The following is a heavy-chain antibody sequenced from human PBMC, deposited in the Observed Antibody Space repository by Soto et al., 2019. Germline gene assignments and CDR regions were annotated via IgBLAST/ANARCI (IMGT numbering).Heavy chain of an antibody. Sequence: EVQLLESGGGLVQPGGSLRLSCAASGFTFSSYAMSRVRQAPGKGLEWVSAISGSGGSTYYADSVKGRFTISRDNSKNTLYLQMNSLRAEDTAVYYCAKDLLGGTSSPHYYYYYGMDVWGQGTTVTVSS. CDR2: ISGSGGST. D-gene: IGHD2-2*01. CDR3: AKDLLGGTSSPHYYYYYGMDV. V-gene: IGHV3-23*01. CDR1: GFTFSSYA. J-gene: IGHJ6*02.